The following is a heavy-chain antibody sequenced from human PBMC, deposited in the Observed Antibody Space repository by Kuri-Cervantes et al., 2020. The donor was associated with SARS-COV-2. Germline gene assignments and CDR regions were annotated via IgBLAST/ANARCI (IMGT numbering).Heavy chain of an antibody. CDR1: GYSISSGYH. V-gene: IGHV4-38-2*01. CDR3: ASVKYIDYYYYMDV. D-gene: IGHD2-15*01. J-gene: IGHJ6*03. CDR2: IYHSGST. Sequence: SQTLSLTCAVSGYSISSGYHWGWIRQPPGKGLEWIGSIYHSGSTYYNPSLKSRVTISVDTSKNQFSLKLSSVTAADTAVYYCASVKYIDYYYYMDVWGKGTTVTVSS.